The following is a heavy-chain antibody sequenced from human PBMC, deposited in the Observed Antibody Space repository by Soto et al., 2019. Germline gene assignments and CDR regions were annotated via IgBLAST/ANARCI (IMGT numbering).Heavy chain of an antibody. CDR3: ANLSQSATRARSSIT. Sequence: GGSLRLSCAASGFTFSSYAMSWVRQAPGKGLEWVSAISGSGGSTYYADSVKGRFTISRDNSKNTLYLQMNSLRAEDTAVYYCANLSQSATRARSSITWGQGTLVTVSS. CDR2: ISGSGGST. CDR1: GFTFSSYA. J-gene: IGHJ5*02. V-gene: IGHV3-23*01. D-gene: IGHD2-15*01.